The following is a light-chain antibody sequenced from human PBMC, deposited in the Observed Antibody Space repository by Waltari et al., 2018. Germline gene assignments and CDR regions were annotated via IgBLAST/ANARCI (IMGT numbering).Light chain of an antibody. CDR3: NSRDSSGNHLWV. CDR2: GKN. V-gene: IGLV3-19*01. CDR1: SLRSYY. Sequence: SSELTQDPAVSVALGQTVRITCQGNSLRSYYASWYQQKPGQAPLLVIYGKNNRPSGIPDRFSGSSSGNTASLTITGAQAEDEADYYCNSRDSSGNHLWVFGGRTKLTVL. J-gene: IGLJ3*02.